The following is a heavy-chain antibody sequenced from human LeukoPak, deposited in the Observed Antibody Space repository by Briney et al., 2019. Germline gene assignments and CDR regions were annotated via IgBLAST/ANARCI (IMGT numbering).Heavy chain of an antibody. V-gene: IGHV3-74*01. Sequence: PGGSLRLSCAASGFTFSSYWMHWVRQAPGKGLVWVSRINSDGSSTSYADSVKGRFTISRDNSKNSLYLQMNSLRTEDTALYYCAKAENVVVPAAHWGQGTLVTVSS. CDR3: AKAENVVVPAAH. CDR1: GFTFSSYW. J-gene: IGHJ4*02. D-gene: IGHD2-2*01. CDR2: INSDGSST.